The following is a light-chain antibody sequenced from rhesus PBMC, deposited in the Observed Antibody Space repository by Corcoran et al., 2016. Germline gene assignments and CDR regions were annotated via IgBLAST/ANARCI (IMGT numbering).Light chain of an antibody. CDR3: YQHSSGWT. V-gene: IGKV3-10*01. J-gene: IGKJ1*01. CDR1: QSGSSY. CDR2: GAS. Sequence: IVMTQSPATLSLSPGERATLSCRASQSGSSYLAWYQQKSGQAPRLLIYGASRRATGIPDRFSGSGSGKDFTLTISSLGPKGVGICHCYQHSSGWTFGQGTKVEIK.